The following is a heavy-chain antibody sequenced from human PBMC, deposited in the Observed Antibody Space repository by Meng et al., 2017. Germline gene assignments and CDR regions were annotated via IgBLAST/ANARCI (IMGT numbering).Heavy chain of an antibody. J-gene: IGHJ2*01. Sequence: GESLKISCAASGFTFSSYWMSWVRQAPGKGLEWVANIKQDGSEKYYVDSVKGRFTISRDNAKNSLYLQMNSLRAEDTAVYYCARDPYCSSTSCYTKRYLDLWGRGTLVTVSS. D-gene: IGHD2-2*02. V-gene: IGHV3-7*01. CDR3: ARDPYCSSTSCYTKRYLDL. CDR1: GFTFSSYW. CDR2: IKQDGSEK.